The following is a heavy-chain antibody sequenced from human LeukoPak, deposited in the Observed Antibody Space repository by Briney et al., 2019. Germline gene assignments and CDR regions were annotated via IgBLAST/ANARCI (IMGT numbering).Heavy chain of an antibody. CDR1: GVSISNYY. J-gene: IGHJ4*02. CDR3: ARGDGYCSGGSCYFDY. CDR2: IYYSGST. V-gene: IGHV4-59*01. D-gene: IGHD2-15*01. Sequence: SETLSLTCTVSGVSISNYYWSWIRQPPGKGLEWIGYIYYSGSTNYNPSLKSRVTISVDTSKNQFSLRLSSVTAADTAVYYCARGDGYCSGGSCYFDYWGQGTLVTVSS.